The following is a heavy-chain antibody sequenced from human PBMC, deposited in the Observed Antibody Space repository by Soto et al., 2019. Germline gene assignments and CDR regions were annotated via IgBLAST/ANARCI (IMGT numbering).Heavy chain of an antibody. CDR1: GYSFTSYW. D-gene: IGHD3-10*01. CDR3: ARRLTMVRGALDY. V-gene: IGHV5-51*01. Sequence: PGESLKISCMGSGYSFTSYWIGWVRQMPGKGLEWMGIIYPGDSDTRYSPSFQGQVTISADKSISTAYLQWSSLKASDTAMYYCARRLTMVRGALDYWGQGTLVTVSS. J-gene: IGHJ4*02. CDR2: IYPGDSDT.